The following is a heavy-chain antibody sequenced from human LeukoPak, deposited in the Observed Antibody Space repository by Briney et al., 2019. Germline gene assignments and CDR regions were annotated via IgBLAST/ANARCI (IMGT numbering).Heavy chain of an antibody. CDR2: ITDSGAGT. V-gene: IGHV3-23*01. J-gene: IGHJ4*02. Sequence: GGSLRLSCAASGFTFSNAWMSWVRQAPGKGLEWVSAITDSGAGTYYADSVKGRFTISRDNSKNTLYLQMNSLRAEDTAVYYCASRIVGAPGPFDYWGQGTLVTVSS. D-gene: IGHD1-26*01. CDR3: ASRIVGAPGPFDY. CDR1: GFTFSNAW.